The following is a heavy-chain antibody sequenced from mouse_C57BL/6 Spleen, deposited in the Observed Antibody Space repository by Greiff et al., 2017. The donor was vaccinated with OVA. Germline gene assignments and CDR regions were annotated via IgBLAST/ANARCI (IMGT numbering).Heavy chain of an antibody. J-gene: IGHJ2*01. Sequence: QVQLQQSGPELVKPGASVKISCKASGYAFSSSWMNWVKQRPGKGLEWIGRIYPGDGDTNYNGKFKGKATLTADKSSSTAYMQLSILTSEDSAVYFCARWDYYDYFDYWGQGTTLTVSS. CDR3: ARWDYYDYFDY. CDR2: IYPGDGDT. CDR1: GYAFSSSW. V-gene: IGHV1-82*01. D-gene: IGHD1-1*01.